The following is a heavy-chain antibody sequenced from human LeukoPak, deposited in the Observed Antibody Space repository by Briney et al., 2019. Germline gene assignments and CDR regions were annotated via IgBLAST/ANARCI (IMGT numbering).Heavy chain of an antibody. Sequence: SETLSLTCAVYGGSFSGYYWSWIRQPPGKGLEWIGEINHSGSTNSNPSLKSRVTISVDTSKNQFSLKLSSVTAADTAVYYCARTPSLYCSSTSCYGRKVGRYYMDVWGKGTTVTVSS. CDR2: INHSGST. V-gene: IGHV4-34*01. CDR3: ARTPSLYCSSTSCYGRKVGRYYMDV. D-gene: IGHD2-2*01. CDR1: GGSFSGYY. J-gene: IGHJ6*03.